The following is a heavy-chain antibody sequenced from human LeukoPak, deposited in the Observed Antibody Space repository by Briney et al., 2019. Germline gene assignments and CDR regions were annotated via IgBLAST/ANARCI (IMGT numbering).Heavy chain of an antibody. Sequence: PGGSLRLSCAASGFTFDDYAMHWVRQAPGKGLEWVSLISWDGGSTYYADSVKGRFTISRDNSKNSLYLQMNGLRAEDTALYYCAKDIKYQLLLGAFDIWGQGTMVTVSS. CDR3: AKDIKYQLLLGAFDI. V-gene: IGHV3-43D*03. D-gene: IGHD2-2*01. J-gene: IGHJ3*02. CDR2: ISWDGGST. CDR1: GFTFDDYA.